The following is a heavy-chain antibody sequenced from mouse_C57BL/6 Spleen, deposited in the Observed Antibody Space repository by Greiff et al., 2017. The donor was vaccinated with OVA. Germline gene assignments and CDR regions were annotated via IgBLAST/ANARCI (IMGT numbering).Heavy chain of an antibody. V-gene: IGHV1-50*01. Sequence: QVQLQQPGAELVKPGASVKLSCKASGYTFTSYWMQWVKQRPGQGLEWIGEIDPSDSYTNYNQKFKGKATLTVDTSSSTAYMQLSSLTSEDSAVYYCARFVVATGDFDYWGQGATLTVSS. CDR2: IDPSDSYT. CDR3: ARFVVATGDFDY. CDR1: GYTFTSYW. J-gene: IGHJ2*01. D-gene: IGHD1-1*01.